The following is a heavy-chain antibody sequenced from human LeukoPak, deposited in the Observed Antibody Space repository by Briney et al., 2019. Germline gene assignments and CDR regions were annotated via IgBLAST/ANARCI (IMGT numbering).Heavy chain of an antibody. J-gene: IGHJ3*02. CDR2: IWYDGSKE. D-gene: IGHD2-21*02. Sequence: GVSLRLSCAASGFTFSSNGMHWVRQAPGKGLEWVTAIWYDGSKEYYADSVKGRFSISRDNSKNTLYLQMNSLRAEDTAVYYCARAKGDSLDIWGQGTMVTVSS. CDR3: ARAKGDSLDI. V-gene: IGHV3-33*01. CDR1: GFTFSSNG.